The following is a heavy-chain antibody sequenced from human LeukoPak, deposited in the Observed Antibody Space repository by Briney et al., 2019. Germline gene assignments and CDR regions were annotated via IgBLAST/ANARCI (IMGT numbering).Heavy chain of an antibody. J-gene: IGHJ6*03. D-gene: IGHD5/OR15-5a*01. CDR3: ARGGLYRYYYYYMDV. CDR2: IIPIFGTA. Sequence: SVKVSCKASGGTFSSYAISWVRQAPGQGLEWMGGIIPIFGTANYAQKFQGRVTITADKSTSTAYMELSSLRSDDTAVYYCARGGLYRYYYYYMDVWGKGTTVTVSS. V-gene: IGHV1-69*06. CDR1: GGTFSSYA.